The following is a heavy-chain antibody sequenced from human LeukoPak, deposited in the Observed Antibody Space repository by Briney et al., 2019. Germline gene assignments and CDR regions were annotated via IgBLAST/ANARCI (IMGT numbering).Heavy chain of an antibody. V-gene: IGHV1-3*04. CDR3: ARDLSYSSRQQGYFQH. Sequence: ASVKVSCKASGYTFTTYAIHWVRQAPGQRLEWLGWINTGNGDTRYSQTFQGRVTITRDTSASTAYMELSSLRPEDTAVYYCARDLSYSSRQQGYFQHWGQGTLVTVSS. CDR1: GYTFTTYA. J-gene: IGHJ1*01. D-gene: IGHD6-13*01. CDR2: INTGNGDT.